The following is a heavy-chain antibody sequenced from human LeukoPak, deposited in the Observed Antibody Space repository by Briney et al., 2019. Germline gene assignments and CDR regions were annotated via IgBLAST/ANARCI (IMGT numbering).Heavy chain of an antibody. CDR3: TSSPAYSSSWEAIDN. D-gene: IGHD6-13*01. V-gene: IGHV3-13*01. Sequence: GGSLRLSCAASGFTFSNYDMHWVRQAAGKGLEWVSAIGTAGHTYYSASVRGRFTISRENARNSLFLQMSGLSAGDTAVYYCTSSPAYSSSWEAIDNWGQGTLVTVSS. J-gene: IGHJ4*02. CDR1: GFTFSNYD. CDR2: IGTAGHT.